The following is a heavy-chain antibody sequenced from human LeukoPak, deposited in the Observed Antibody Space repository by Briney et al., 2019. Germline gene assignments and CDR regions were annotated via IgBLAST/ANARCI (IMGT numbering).Heavy chain of an antibody. CDR1: GYTFTSYG. CDR2: ISAYNGNT. J-gene: IGHJ3*02. CDR3: ARDPDYGDQGNAFDI. D-gene: IGHD4-17*01. Sequence: ASVKVSCKASGYTFTSYGISWVRQAPGQGLEWMGWISAYNGNTNYAQKLQGRVTMTTDTSTSTAYMELRSLRSEDTAVYYCARDPDYGDQGNAFDIWGQGTMVTVSS. V-gene: IGHV1-18*01.